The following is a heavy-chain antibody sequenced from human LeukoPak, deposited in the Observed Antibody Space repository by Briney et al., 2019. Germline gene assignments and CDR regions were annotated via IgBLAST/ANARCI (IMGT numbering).Heavy chain of an antibody. CDR1: GGSISSYY. D-gene: IGHD5-24*01. Sequence: SQTLSLTCTVSGGSISSYYWSWIRQPPGKGLEWSGYIYYSGSTYYNPSLKSRVTISVDTSKNQFSLKLRSVTAADTAVYYCARSEGMATIPFDYWGQGTLVTVSS. CDR3: ARSEGMATIPFDY. J-gene: IGHJ4*02. CDR2: IYYSGST. V-gene: IGHV4-59*01.